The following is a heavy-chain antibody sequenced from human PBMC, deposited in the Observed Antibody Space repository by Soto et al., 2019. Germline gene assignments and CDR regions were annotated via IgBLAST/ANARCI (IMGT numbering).Heavy chain of an antibody. J-gene: IGHJ4*02. CDR3: ARTLTGGYLFDY. D-gene: IGHD5-12*01. CDR2: INGGNGNT. V-gene: IGHV1-3*01. Sequence: ASVKVSCKASGYSFTTYAMHWVRQAPGQRLEWMGWINGGNGNTEYSQKFQGRVTITRDTSASTAYMELSSLRSEDTAVFYCARTLTGGYLFDYWGQGTLVTVSS. CDR1: GYSFTTYA.